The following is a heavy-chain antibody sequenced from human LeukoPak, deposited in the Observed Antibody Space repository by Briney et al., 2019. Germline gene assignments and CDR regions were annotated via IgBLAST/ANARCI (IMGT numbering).Heavy chain of an antibody. J-gene: IGHJ4*02. Sequence: GASVKVSCKASGYTFTSYDINWVRQATGQGLEWMGWMSPNSGNTGYAQKFQGRATMTRNTSISTAYMELSSLRPEDTAVYYCASGLWDYYDSWGQGTLVTVSS. V-gene: IGHV1-8*01. D-gene: IGHD3-22*01. CDR2: MSPNSGNT. CDR3: ASGLWDYYDS. CDR1: GYTFTSYD.